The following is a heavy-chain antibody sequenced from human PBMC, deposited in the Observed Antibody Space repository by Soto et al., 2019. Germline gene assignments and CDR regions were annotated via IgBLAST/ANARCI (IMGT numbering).Heavy chain of an antibody. J-gene: IGHJ6*02. CDR1: GFTFSSYA. CDR2: VSAGGDMT. Sequence: DVQLLESGGHLVQPGGSLRLSCAASGFTFSSYAMSWVRQAPGKGLEWVSSVSAGGDMTYYSDSVKGRFTISRDNSNNAVYLQMNSLRIEDTALYYCARGDRGGSGSPASYYYAGLDVWGQGTTVTVS. D-gene: IGHD3-10*01. CDR3: ARGDRGGSGSPASYYYAGLDV. V-gene: IGHV3-23*01.